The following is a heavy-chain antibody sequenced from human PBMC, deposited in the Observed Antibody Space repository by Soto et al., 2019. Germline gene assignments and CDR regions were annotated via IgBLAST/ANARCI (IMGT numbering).Heavy chain of an antibody. CDR2: IYYSGNT. V-gene: IGHV4-39*01. CDR1: GGSISSSSYY. CDR3: ARILWSSGWSRFDP. D-gene: IGHD6-19*01. J-gene: IGHJ5*02. Sequence: QLQLQESGPGLVKPSETLSITCSVSGGSISSSSYYWGWLRQSPVQGLEWIGSIYYSGNTYYNASLKSRVTISVDTSKNQFSLNLSSVTAADTAVYYCARILWSSGWSRFDPWGQGTLVIVSS.